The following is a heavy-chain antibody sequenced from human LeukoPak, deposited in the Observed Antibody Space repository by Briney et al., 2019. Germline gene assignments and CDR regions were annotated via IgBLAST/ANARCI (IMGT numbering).Heavy chain of an antibody. CDR1: GYTFTIYG. CDR3: ARGAHLPYYYYGMDV. CDR2: ISAYNGNT. V-gene: IGHV1-18*04. Sequence: ASVTVSCTPSGYTFTIYGISWVRQAPGQGLEWMGWISAYNGNTNYAQKLQGRVTITTDTSTSTAYMELRSLRSDDTAVYYCARGAHLPYYYYGMDVWGKGTTVTVSS. J-gene: IGHJ6*04.